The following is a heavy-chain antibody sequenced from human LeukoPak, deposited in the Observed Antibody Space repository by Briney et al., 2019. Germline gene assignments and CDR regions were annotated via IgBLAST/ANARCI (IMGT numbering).Heavy chain of an antibody. J-gene: IGHJ3*01. CDR2: IYYSGSP. V-gene: IGHV4-59*01. CDR3: AGDVMSTALDAFDV. Sequence: SETPSLICTVSGGSINSYYWNWIRQPPGKGLELIGYIYYSGSPTYNPSLKSRVTISVDTSKNQFSLQLSSVTAADTAVYYCAGDVMSTALDAFDVWGQGTMVTVSS. CDR1: GGSINSYY. D-gene: IGHD1-1*01.